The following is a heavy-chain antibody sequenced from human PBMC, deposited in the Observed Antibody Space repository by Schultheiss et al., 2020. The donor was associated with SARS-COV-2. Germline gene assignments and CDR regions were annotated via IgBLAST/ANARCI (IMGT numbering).Heavy chain of an antibody. CDR3: ARDDGPGGAFDI. V-gene: IGHV3-21*05. J-gene: IGHJ3*02. D-gene: IGHD3-10*01. CDR1: GFTFSSYS. CDR2: ISSSSSYI. Sequence: GGSLRLSCSASGFTFSSYSMSWVRKAPGKGLEWVSYISSSSSYIYYADSVKGRFTISRDNAKNSRYLKMNSMRAEDTAVYYCARDDGPGGAFDIWGQGTMGKVS.